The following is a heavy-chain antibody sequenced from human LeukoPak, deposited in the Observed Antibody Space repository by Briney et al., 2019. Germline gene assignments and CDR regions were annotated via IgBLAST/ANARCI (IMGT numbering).Heavy chain of an antibody. CDR3: ARAEYSGYDYDLDP. Sequence: GGSLRLSCAASGFTFSSYWMSWVRQAPGKGLEWVANIKQDGSEKYYVDSVKGRFTISRDNAKNSLYLQMNSLRAEDTAVYYCARAEYSGYDYDLDPWGQGTLVTVSS. J-gene: IGHJ5*02. CDR2: IKQDGSEK. CDR1: GFTFSSYW. V-gene: IGHV3-7*01. D-gene: IGHD5-12*01.